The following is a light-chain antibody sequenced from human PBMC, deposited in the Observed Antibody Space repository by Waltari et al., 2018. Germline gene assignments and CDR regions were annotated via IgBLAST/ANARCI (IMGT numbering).Light chain of an antibody. CDR2: DAP. J-gene: IGKJ3*01. CDR3: QQRSNWVFT. CDR1: QSVTRY. V-gene: IGKV3-11*01. Sequence: EIVLTQSPATLSLSPGERATLSCRASQSVTRYLAWYQQKPVKAPRLLIYDAPNRATGIPARFSGRGSGTDFTLTISTLEPEDFAVYYCQQRSNWVFTFGPGTKVDIK.